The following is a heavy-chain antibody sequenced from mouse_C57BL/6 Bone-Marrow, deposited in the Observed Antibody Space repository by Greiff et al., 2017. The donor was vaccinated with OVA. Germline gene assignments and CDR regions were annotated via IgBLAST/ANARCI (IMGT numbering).Heavy chain of an antibody. Sequence: QVQLKESGPGLVQPSQSLSITCTVSGFSLTSYGVHWVRQSPGKGLEWLGVIWSGGSTDYNAAFISRLSISKDNSKSQVFFKMNSLQADDTAIYDCARRRDYYGSGAMDYWGQGTSVTVSS. CDR3: ARRRDYYGSGAMDY. V-gene: IGHV2-2*01. J-gene: IGHJ4*01. CDR1: GFSLTSYG. D-gene: IGHD1-1*01. CDR2: IWSGGST.